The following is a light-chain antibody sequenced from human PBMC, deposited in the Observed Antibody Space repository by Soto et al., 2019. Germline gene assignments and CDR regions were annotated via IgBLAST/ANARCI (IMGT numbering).Light chain of an antibody. J-gene: IGKJ1*01. V-gene: IGKV3-15*01. CDR1: QSLSSN. Sequence: EIVMTQSPATLSVSPGERATLSCRASQSLSSNLAWYQQKPGQAPRLLIYGASTRATGIPARFSGSGSGTEFTLTISSLQSEDFALYYCHRRQSWPRTFGQGTKVDI. CDR2: GAS. CDR3: HRRQSWPRT.